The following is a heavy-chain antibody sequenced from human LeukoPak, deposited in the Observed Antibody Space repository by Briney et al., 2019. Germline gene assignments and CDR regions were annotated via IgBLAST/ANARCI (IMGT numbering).Heavy chain of an antibody. CDR3: ASTNVDTAMGSYCFDY. D-gene: IGHD5-18*01. Sequence: GGSLRLSCAASGFTFSSYSMNWVRQAPGKGLEWVSSISSSSSYIYYADSVKGRFTISRDNAKNSLYLQMNSLRAEDTAVYYCASTNVDTAMGSYCFDYWGQGTLVTVSS. J-gene: IGHJ4*02. V-gene: IGHV3-21*01. CDR2: ISSSSSYI. CDR1: GFTFSSYS.